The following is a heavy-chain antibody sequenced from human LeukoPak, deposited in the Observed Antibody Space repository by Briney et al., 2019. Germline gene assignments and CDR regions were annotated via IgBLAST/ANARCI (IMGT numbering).Heavy chain of an antibody. CDR1: GGSFSGYY. D-gene: IGHD3-10*01. V-gene: IGHV4-34*01. CDR3: ARGSTGSSRFRPGTQRKYYFDY. CDR2: INHSGST. J-gene: IGHJ4*02. Sequence: SETLSLTCAVYGGSFSGYYWSWIRQPPGKGLEWIGEINHSGSTNYNPSLKSRVTISVDTSKNQFSLKLSSVTAADTAVYYCARGSTGSSRFRPGTQRKYYFDYWGQGTLVTVSS.